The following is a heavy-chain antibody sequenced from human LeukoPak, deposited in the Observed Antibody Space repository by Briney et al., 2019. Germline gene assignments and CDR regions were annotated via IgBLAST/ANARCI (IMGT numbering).Heavy chain of an antibody. CDR2: ISGRGGNT. CDR1: GFIFSSYA. Sequence: GESLRLSCAASGFIFSSYAMSWVRQAPGKGLEWVSSISGRGGNTYTTDSVKGRFTISRDNSKTTLYLQMNSLRAEDTAVYYCATTRFLHWLLTGENDYWGQGILVTVSS. CDR3: ATTRFLHWLLTGENDY. J-gene: IGHJ4*02. D-gene: IGHD3-3*01. V-gene: IGHV3-23*01.